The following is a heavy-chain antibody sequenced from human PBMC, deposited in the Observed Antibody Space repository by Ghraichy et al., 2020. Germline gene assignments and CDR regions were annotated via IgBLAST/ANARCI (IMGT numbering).Heavy chain of an antibody. Sequence: GGSLRLSCAASGFIFSNSGMHWVRQAPGQGLEWVAFIRYDGSIEYYADSVKGRFTISKDNSKNTLYLNLNSLRAEDTAVYHCGKDSSNWGLDHWGQGTLVAVSS. J-gene: IGHJ4*02. CDR1: GFIFSNSG. CDR3: GKDSSNWGLDH. CDR2: IRYDGSIE. V-gene: IGHV3-30*02. D-gene: IGHD7-27*01.